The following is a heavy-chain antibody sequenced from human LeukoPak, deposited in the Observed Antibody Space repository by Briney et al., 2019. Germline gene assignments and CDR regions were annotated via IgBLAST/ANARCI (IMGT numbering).Heavy chain of an antibody. Sequence: GGSLRLSCVASGFTFSSSEMDWVRQAPGKGLEWVASINRATTIYYATSVTGRFTISRDTTKNTVYLHMSRLSAADTAVYYCARGYYYGSGSYSLVFDYWGQGILVTVSS. CDR2: INRATTI. D-gene: IGHD3-10*01. CDR3: ARGYYYGSGSYSLVFDY. J-gene: IGHJ4*02. V-gene: IGHV3-48*03. CDR1: GFTFSSSE.